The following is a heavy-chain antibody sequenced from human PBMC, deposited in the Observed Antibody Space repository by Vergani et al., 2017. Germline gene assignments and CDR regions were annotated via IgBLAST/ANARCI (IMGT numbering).Heavy chain of an antibody. CDR2: ISSSSSYI. CDR3: ARAGSYLDSIDAFDI. J-gene: IGHJ3*02. D-gene: IGHD3-22*01. V-gene: IGHV3-21*01. CDR1: GFTFSSYS. Sequence: EVQLVESGGGLVKPGGSLRLSCAASGFTFSSYSMNWVRQAPGKGLEWVSSISSSSSYIYYADSVKGRFTISRENAKNSLFLQMNRLRAEETAVYYCARAGSYLDSIDAFDIWGQGTMVTVSS.